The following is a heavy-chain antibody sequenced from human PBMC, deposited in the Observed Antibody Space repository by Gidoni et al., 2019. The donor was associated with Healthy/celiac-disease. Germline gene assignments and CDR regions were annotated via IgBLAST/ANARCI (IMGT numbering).Heavy chain of an antibody. CDR1: GFTFDDYA. Sequence: EVQLVESGGGLVQPGRSLRLSCAASGFTFDDYAMHWVRQAPGKGLEWVSGISWNSGSIGYADSVKGRFTISRDNAKNSLYLQMNSLRAEDTALYYCAKVLTGGNDAFDIWGQGTMVTVSS. D-gene: IGHD7-27*01. CDR3: AKVLTGGNDAFDI. V-gene: IGHV3-9*01. J-gene: IGHJ3*02. CDR2: ISWNSGSI.